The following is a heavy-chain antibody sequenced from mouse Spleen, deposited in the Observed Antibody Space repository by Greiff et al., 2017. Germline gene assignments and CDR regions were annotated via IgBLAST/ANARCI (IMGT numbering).Heavy chain of an antibody. Sequence: VQLKESGTELVKPGASVKLSCKASGYTFTNYWMHWVKQSNGKSLEWIGVINPNYGTTSYNQKFKGKATLTVDQSSSTAYMQLNSLTSEDSAVYYCARDYYGSSYWYFDVWGAGTTVTVSS. D-gene: IGHD1-1*01. CDR2: INPNYGTT. CDR1: GYTFTNYW. J-gene: IGHJ1*01. V-gene: IGHV1-39*01. CDR3: ARDYYGSSYWYFDV.